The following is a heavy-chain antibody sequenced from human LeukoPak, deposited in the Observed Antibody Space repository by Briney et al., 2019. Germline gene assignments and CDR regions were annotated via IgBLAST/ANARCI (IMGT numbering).Heavy chain of an antibody. D-gene: IGHD6-13*01. Sequence: PGGSLRLSCAASGFTFSSYSMNWVRQAPGKGLEWVSSISSSSSYIYYADSVKGRFTISRDNAKNSLYLQMNSLRAEDTAVYYCAVAAAGLPHFDYWGQGTLVTVCS. V-gene: IGHV3-21*01. CDR1: GFTFSSYS. CDR2: ISSSSSYI. CDR3: AVAAAGLPHFDY. J-gene: IGHJ4*02.